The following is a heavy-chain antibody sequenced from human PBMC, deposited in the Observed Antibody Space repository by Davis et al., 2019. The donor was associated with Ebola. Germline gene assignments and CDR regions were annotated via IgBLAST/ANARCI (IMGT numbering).Heavy chain of an antibody. CDR2: INAGNGNT. J-gene: IGHJ5*02. CDR3: AREGNSGYDYWWFDP. Sequence: ASVKVSCKVSGYTFTSYAMHWVRQAPGQRLEWMGWINAGNGNTKYSQKFQGRVTITRDTSASTAYMELSSLRSEDTAVYYCAREGNSGYDYWWFDPWGQGTLVTVSS. D-gene: IGHD5-12*01. V-gene: IGHV1-3*01. CDR1: GYTFTSYA.